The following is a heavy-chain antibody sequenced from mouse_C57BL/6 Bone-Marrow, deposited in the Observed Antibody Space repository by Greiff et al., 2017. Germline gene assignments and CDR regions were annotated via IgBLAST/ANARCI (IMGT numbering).Heavy chain of an antibody. Sequence: EVNVVESGGGLVKPGGSLKLSCAASGFTFSSYAMSWVRQTPEQSLEWVATISDGGSYTYYPDNVKGRFTISRDNAKNTLYLQMSHLKSEDTAMYYCARDPPSYYYGSSWFAYWGQGTLVTVSA. CDR1: GFTFSSYA. D-gene: IGHD1-1*01. CDR3: ARDPPSYYYGSSWFAY. J-gene: IGHJ3*01. V-gene: IGHV5-4*01. CDR2: ISDGGSYT.